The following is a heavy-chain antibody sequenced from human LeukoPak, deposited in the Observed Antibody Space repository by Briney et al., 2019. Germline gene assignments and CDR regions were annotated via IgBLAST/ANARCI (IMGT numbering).Heavy chain of an antibody. Sequence: SQTLSLTCTVSGGSISSGDYYWSWIRQPPGKGLEWIGRIYTSGSTNYNPSLKSRVTMSVDTSKNQFSLKLSSVTAADTAMYYCARDSGMSSSWYNGFDYWGQGILVTVSS. CDR1: GGSISSGDYY. J-gene: IGHJ4*02. V-gene: IGHV4-61*02. CDR3: ARDSGMSSSWYNGFDY. CDR2: IYTSGST. D-gene: IGHD6-13*01.